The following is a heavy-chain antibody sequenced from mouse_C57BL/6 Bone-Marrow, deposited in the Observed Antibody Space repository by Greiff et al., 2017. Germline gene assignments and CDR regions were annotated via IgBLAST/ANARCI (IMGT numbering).Heavy chain of an antibody. CDR1: GYTFTSYW. V-gene: IGHV1-64*01. J-gene: IGHJ2*01. CDR3: SPTISTVVATDY. Sequence: VQLQQPGAELVKPGASVKLSCKASGYTFTSYWMHWVKQRPGQGLEWIGMIHPNSGSTKYNEQFKSKATLTVDKSSSTAYMQLSSLTCEDSAVYYCSPTISTVVATDYWGQGTTLTVSS. CDR2: IHPNSGST. D-gene: IGHD1-1*01.